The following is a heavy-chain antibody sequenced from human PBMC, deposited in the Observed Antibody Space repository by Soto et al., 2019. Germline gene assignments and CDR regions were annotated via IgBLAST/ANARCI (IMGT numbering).Heavy chain of an antibody. CDR2: FDPEDGET. D-gene: IGHD5-18*01. CDR3: AVDTAMDFWFDP. CDR1: GHTLTELS. Sequence: ASVKVSCKVSGHTLTELSMHWVRQAPGKGLEWMGGFDPEDGETIYAQKFQGRVTMTEDTSTATAYMELSSLRSEDTPVYYRAVDTAMDFWFDPWHQLPLGTFSS. V-gene: IGHV1-24*01. J-gene: IGHJ5*02.